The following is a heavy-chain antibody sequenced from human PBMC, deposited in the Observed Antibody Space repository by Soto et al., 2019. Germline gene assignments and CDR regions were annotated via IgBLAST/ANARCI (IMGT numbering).Heavy chain of an antibody. J-gene: IGHJ6*02. CDR3: ARGYCSSTSCYWSGDYYYGMDV. CDR1: GGTFSSYA. Sequence: QVQLVQSGAEVKKPGSSVKVSCKASGGTFSSYAISWVRQAPGQGLEWMGGIIPIFGTANYAQKFQGRVTITADKSTSTAYMELRSLRSEDTAVYYCARGYCSSTSCYWSGDYYYGMDVWGQGTTVTVSS. D-gene: IGHD2-2*01. CDR2: IIPIFGTA. V-gene: IGHV1-69*06.